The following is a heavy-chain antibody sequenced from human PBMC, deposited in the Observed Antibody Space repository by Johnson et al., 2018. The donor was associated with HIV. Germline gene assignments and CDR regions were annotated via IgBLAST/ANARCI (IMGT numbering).Heavy chain of an antibody. D-gene: IGHD6-6*01. CDR3: TTESDEEQSVRGDAFDI. Sequence: EVQLVESGGGLVKPGGSLRLSCAASGFTVSNAWMSWVRQAPGKGLEWVGRIKSKTDGGTADYAAHVKGRFTISRDDSKNKRYLQMNSLKTEDTDVYYCTTESDEEQSVRGDAFDIWGQGTKVTVSS. J-gene: IGHJ3*02. V-gene: IGHV3-15*01. CDR2: IKSKTDGGTA. CDR1: GFTVSNAW.